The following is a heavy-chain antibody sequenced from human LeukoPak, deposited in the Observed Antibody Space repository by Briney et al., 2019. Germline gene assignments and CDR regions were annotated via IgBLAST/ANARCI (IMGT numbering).Heavy chain of an antibody. J-gene: IGHJ4*02. CDR1: GFTVSSNY. V-gene: IGHV3-53*01. CDR3: ARDYDYGDYGGLGY. CDR2: IYSGGST. D-gene: IGHD4-17*01. Sequence: GGSLRLSCAASGFTVSSNYMSWVRQAPGKGLEWVSVIYSGGSTYYADSVKGRFTISRDNSKNTLYLQMNSLRAEDTAVYYCARDYDYGDYGGLGYWGQGTLVTVSS.